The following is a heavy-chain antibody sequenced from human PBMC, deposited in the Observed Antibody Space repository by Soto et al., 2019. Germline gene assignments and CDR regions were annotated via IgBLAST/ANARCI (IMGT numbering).Heavy chain of an antibody. CDR1: GYTFTSYD. V-gene: IGHV1-8*01. CDR2: MNPNSGNT. CDR3: ARVAIAARTYYYYGMDV. Sequence: ASVKVSCKASGYTFTSYDINWVRQATGQGLEWMGWMNPNSGNTGYAQKFQGRVTMTRNTSISTAYMELSSLRSEDTAVYYCARVAIAARTYYYYGMDVWGQGTKVTGSS. D-gene: IGHD6-6*01. J-gene: IGHJ6*02.